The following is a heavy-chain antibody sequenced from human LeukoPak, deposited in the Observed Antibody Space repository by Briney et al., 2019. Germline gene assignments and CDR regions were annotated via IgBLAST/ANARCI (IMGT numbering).Heavy chain of an antibody. J-gene: IGHJ4*02. CDR2: IDPSDSDT. D-gene: IGHD5-12*01. V-gene: IGHV5-10-1*01. CDR1: GSRFTSYW. CDR3: ARQGYVDYSDY. Sequence: GESLRISYTGSGSRFTSYWISGVRPMRGKGLEWRGRIDPSDSDTNSSPSFQGHVTISAAKSISTAYLQWSSLKASATAMYSCARQGYVDYSDYWGQGTLVTVSS.